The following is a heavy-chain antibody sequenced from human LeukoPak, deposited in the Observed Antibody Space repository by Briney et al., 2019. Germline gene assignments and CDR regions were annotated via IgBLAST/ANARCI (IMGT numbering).Heavy chain of an antibody. V-gene: IGHV3-30*04. Sequence: PGGSLRLSCAASGFDFSACAMHWVRQAPGKGLEWVTVISYDENRQYYVDSVKGRFTISRDNSKNTLYLQMNSLRTEDTAVYYCVRAGSGLETTMLTKSAGGYWGQGTLVTVSS. J-gene: IGHJ4*02. CDR3: VRAGSGLETTMLTKSAGGY. D-gene: IGHD5-18*01. CDR1: GFDFSACA. CDR2: ISYDENRQ.